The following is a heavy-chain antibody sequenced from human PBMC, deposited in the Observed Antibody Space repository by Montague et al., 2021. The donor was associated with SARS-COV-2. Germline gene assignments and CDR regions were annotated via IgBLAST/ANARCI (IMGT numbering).Heavy chain of an antibody. D-gene: IGHD1-26*01. J-gene: IGHJ4*02. CDR2: ISGNGDPDTT. CDR3: AKLSGGSYLHYFEY. V-gene: IGHV3-23*01. Sequence: SLRLSCAASGFTFRNYAMTWVRQAPGKGLEWVSTISGNGDPDTTYYADSVKGRFTISRDISKNTLYLQINSLRDEDTAVYYCAKLSGGSYLHYFEYWGQGTLVTVSS. CDR1: GFTFRNYA.